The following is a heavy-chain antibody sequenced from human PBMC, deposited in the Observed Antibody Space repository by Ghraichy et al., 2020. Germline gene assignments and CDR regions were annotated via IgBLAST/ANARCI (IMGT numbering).Heavy chain of an antibody. J-gene: IGHJ6*02. CDR3: ASTYYDFWSDSSGYGMDV. CDR1: GGSISSYY. D-gene: IGHD3-3*01. V-gene: IGHV4-4*07. CDR2: IYISGST. Sequence: SETLSLTCTVSGGSISSYYWSWIRQPAGKGLEWIGRIYISGSTNYNPSLKSRVTMSVDTSKNQLSLKLSSVTAADTAVYYCASTYYDFWSDSSGYGMDVWGQGTTVTVSS.